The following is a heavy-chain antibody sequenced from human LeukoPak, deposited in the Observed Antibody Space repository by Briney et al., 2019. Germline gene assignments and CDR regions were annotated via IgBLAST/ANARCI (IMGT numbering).Heavy chain of an antibody. J-gene: IGHJ4*02. CDR2: IYSGGST. CDR3: TTTPGRDY. D-gene: IGHD3-10*01. V-gene: IGHV3-66*01. CDR1: GLTVSSNY. Sequence: PGGSLRLSCAASGLTVSSNYMSWVRQAPGKGLEWVSVIYSGGSTYYADSVKGRFTISRDNSKNTLYLQMDSLKTEDTAVYYCTTTPGRDYWGQGTLVTVSS.